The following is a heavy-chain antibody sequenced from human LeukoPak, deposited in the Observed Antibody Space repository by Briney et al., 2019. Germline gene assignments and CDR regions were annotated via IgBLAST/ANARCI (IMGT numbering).Heavy chain of an antibody. D-gene: IGHD2/OR15-2a*01. J-gene: IGHJ6*03. CDR2: IYYSGST. CDR3: GRGEYYYYYYYMDV. CDR1: GGSISSSSYY. V-gene: IGHV4-39*01. Sequence: PSETLSLTCTVSGGSISSSSYYWGWIRLPPGKGLEWIGSIYYSGSTYYNPSLKSRVTISVDTSKNQFSLKLSSVTAADTAIYYCGRGEYYYYYYYMDVWGKGTTVTVSS.